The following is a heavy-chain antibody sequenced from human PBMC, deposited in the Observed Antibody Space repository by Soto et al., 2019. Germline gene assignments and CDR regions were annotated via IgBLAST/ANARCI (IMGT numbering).Heavy chain of an antibody. CDR2: TYYSGNT. CDR1: GGSISSGGYY. CDR3: ARLSSSGWPIEY. J-gene: IGHJ4*02. Sequence: QVQLQESGPGLIEPSQTLTLTCTVSGGSISSGGYYWNWIRQHPGKGLEWIGYTYYSGNTYYNPSLNSRVTISADTSKSQFSLKLSSATAADTAVYYCARLSSSGWPIEYWGQGTLVTVSS. D-gene: IGHD6-19*01. V-gene: IGHV4-31*03.